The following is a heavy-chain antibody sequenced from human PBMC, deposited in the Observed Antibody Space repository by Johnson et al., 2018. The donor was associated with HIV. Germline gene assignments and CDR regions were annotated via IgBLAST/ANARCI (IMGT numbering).Heavy chain of an antibody. D-gene: IGHD1-26*01. V-gene: IGHV3-30*04. CDR3: ATLVGIVGATGLFDI. CDR1: GITFSKYP. CDR2: ISQDGSNT. J-gene: IGHJ3*02. Sequence: QVQLVESGGGVVQPGRSLRLSCVASGITFSKYPLHWVRQPPGRGLEWVAVISQDGSNTDYADSVKGRFTISRDYFKKTMYLQMKSLRPEDTAVYYCATLVGIVGATGLFDIWGQGTKVTVSS.